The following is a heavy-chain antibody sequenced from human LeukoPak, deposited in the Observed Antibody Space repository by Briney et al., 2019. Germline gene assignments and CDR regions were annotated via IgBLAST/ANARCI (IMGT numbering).Heavy chain of an antibody. Sequence: PSETLSLTCTVSGGSISSGGYYWSWIRQPPGKGLEWIGEINHSGSTNYNPSLKSRVTISVDTSKNQFSLKLSSVTAADTAVYYCARTPAPRSGWYGRWFDPWGQGTLVTVSS. CDR1: GGSISSGGYY. J-gene: IGHJ5*02. CDR3: ARTPAPRSGWYGRWFDP. D-gene: IGHD6-19*01. V-gene: IGHV4-39*07. CDR2: INHSGST.